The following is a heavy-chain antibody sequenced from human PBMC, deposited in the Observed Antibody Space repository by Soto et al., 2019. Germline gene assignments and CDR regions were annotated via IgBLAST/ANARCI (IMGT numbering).Heavy chain of an antibody. CDR1: GFTFSSYT. D-gene: IGHD3-3*01. J-gene: IGHJ6*02. CDR3: AKDRGGRAIFGVVIIDGMDV. V-gene: IGHV3-23*01. CDR2: ITSSGGTT. Sequence: EVQLLESGGGLVPPGGSLRLSCAASGFTFSSYTMIWVRQAPGKGLEWVSAITSSGGTTYYADSVKGRFTVSRDNSENTLYLQMNSLRAEDTAEYYCAKDRGGRAIFGVVIIDGMDVWGQGTTVTVSS.